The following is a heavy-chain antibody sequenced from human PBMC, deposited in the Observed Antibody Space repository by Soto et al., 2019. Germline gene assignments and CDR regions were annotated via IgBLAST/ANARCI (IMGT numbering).Heavy chain of an antibody. CDR3: ARAPYGSGSSYYFDD. CDR1: GFTFSSYW. CDR2: INQDGSEK. Sequence: GGSLRLSCAASGFTFSSYWMSWVRQAPGKGLEWVAHINQDGSEKYYVDSVKGRFTISRDNAKKSLYLQMNSLRAEDTAVYYCARAPYGSGSSYYFDDWGQGTLVTVSS. J-gene: IGHJ4*02. D-gene: IGHD3-10*01. V-gene: IGHV3-7*03.